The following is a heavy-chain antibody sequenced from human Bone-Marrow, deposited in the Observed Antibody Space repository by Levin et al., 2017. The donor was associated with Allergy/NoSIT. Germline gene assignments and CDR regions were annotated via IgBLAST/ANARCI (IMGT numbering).Heavy chain of an antibody. CDR3: ARDRLASLYYYSMDV. V-gene: IGHV4-61*02. CDR2: IYTTGST. CDR1: GGSISSGRYY. Sequence: SETLSLTCSVSGGSISSGRYYFTWVRQSAGTGLEWIGRIYTTGSTNYNPSLESRVTISRDTFKKQVYLTLSSVTAADTSVYYCARDRLASLYYYSMDVWGRGTTVIVSS. J-gene: IGHJ6*03.